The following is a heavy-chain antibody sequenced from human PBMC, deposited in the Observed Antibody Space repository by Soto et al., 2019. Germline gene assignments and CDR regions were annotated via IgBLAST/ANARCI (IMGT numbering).Heavy chain of an antibody. V-gene: IGHV3-23*01. D-gene: IGHD2-2*01. J-gene: IGHJ6*02. CDR2: ISGSGGST. Sequence: GGSLRLSCAASGFTFSSYAMSWVRQAPGKGLEWVSAISGSGGSTYYADSVKGRFTISRDNSKNTLYLQMNSLRAEDTAVYYCATTDIVVVGGYGMDVWGQGTTVTVSS. CDR3: ATTDIVVVGGYGMDV. CDR1: GFTFSSYA.